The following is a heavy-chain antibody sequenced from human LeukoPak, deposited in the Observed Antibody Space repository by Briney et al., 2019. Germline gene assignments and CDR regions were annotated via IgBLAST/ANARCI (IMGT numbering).Heavy chain of an antibody. CDR3: TTGYGSGSYLSHRPLDY. D-gene: IGHD3-10*01. V-gene: IGHV3-15*01. CDR2: IKSKTDGGTT. J-gene: IGHJ4*02. Sequence: KPSETLSLTCTVSGGSISSYYWSWIRQPPGKGLEWVGRIKSKTDGGTTDYAAPVKGRFTISRDDSKNTLYLQMNSLKTEDTAVYYCTTGYGSGSYLSHRPLDYWGQGTLVTVSS. CDR1: GGSISSYY.